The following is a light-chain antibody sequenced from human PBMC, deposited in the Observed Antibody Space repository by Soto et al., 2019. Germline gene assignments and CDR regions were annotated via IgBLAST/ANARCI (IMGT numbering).Light chain of an antibody. J-gene: IGKJ4*01. CDR2: RAS. CDR1: QGIRND. CDR3: QQYSTYPLT. V-gene: IGKV1-6*01. Sequence: AIQMTQSPSSLSASVGDRVTITCRASQGIRNDLGWYQQKPGKAPKLLIYRASALQSGVPSRFSGSGSGTEFTLTIDSLQPDDFATFYCQQYSTYPLTFGGGTKVDI.